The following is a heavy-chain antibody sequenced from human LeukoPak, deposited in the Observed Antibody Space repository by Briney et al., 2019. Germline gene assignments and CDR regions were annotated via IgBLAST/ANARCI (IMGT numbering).Heavy chain of an antibody. J-gene: IGHJ4*02. Sequence: GGSLRLSCAASGFTFSSYAMSWVRQAPGTGLEWVSLIADIGGDTYYADSVKGRFSISRDNSWNTLYLQMNSLRAEDTAVYYRVKLAGYCTSRTCWYFEYWGQGTLVTVSS. D-gene: IGHD2-8*01. CDR3: VKLAGYCTSRTCWYFEY. CDR2: IADIGGDT. CDR1: GFTFSSYA. V-gene: IGHV3-23*01.